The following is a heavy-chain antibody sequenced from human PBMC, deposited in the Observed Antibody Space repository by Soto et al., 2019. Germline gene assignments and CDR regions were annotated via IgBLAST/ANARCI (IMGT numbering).Heavy chain of an antibody. CDR3: ARVMRRGWYLDFDY. Sequence: GGSLRLSCAASGFTFSSYWVHWVRQAPGKGLVWVSRINSDGSSTNYADSVKGRFTISRDNAKNTLYLQMNSLRAEDTAVYYCARVMRRGWYLDFDYWGQGTLVTVSS. D-gene: IGHD6-19*01. J-gene: IGHJ4*02. V-gene: IGHV3-74*01. CDR2: INSDGSST. CDR1: GFTFSSYW.